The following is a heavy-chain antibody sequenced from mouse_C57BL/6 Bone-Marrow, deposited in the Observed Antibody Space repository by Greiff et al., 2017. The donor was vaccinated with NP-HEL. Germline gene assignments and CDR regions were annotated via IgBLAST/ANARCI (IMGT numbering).Heavy chain of an antibody. Sequence: VQLQQSGPELVKPGASVKISCKASGYTFTDYYMNWVKQSHGKSLEWIGDINPNNGGTSYNQKFKGKATLTVDKSSSTAYMELRSLTSEDSAVYYCARFQTTVVAGGDYWGQGTTLTVSS. CDR2: INPNNGGT. V-gene: IGHV1-26*01. CDR3: ARFQTTVVAGGDY. J-gene: IGHJ2*01. D-gene: IGHD1-1*01. CDR1: GYTFTDYY.